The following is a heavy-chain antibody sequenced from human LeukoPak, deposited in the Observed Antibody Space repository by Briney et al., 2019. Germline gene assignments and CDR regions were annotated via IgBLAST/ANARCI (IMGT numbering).Heavy chain of an antibody. CDR2: ISSSSSYI. J-gene: IGHJ5*02. V-gene: IGHV3-21*01. CDR3: ARAQYYYDSSGAVGFDP. D-gene: IGHD3-22*01. Sequence: GGSLRLSCAASGFTFSSYSMNWVRQAPGKGLEWVSSISSSSSYIYYADSVKGRFTISRDNAKSSLYLQMNSLRAEDTAVYYCARAQYYYDSSGAVGFDPWGQGTLVTVSS. CDR1: GFTFSSYS.